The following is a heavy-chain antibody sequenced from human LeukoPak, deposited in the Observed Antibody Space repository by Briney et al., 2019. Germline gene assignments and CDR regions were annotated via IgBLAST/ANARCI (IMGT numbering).Heavy chain of an antibody. CDR1: GGSISSSSYY. CDR2: IYYSGST. D-gene: IGHD1-26*01. CDR3: ARAIVGPSGGAFDI. V-gene: IGHV4-39*07. J-gene: IGHJ3*02. Sequence: KPSETLSLTCTVSGGSISSSSYYWDWIRQPPGKGLEWIGTIYYSGSTYYNPSLKSRVTISVDTSKNQFSLRLTSVTAADTAVYYCARAIVGPSGGAFDIWGQGTMVTVSS.